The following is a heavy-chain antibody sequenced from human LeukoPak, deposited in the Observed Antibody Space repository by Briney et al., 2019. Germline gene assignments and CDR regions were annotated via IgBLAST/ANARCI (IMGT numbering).Heavy chain of an antibody. Sequence: PGGSLRLSCAASGFTFSSYAMHWVRQAPGKGLEWVAVISYDGSNKYYADSVKGRFTISRDNSKNTLHLQMNSLRAEDTAVYYCASPYSYGYPLDYWGQGTLVTVSS. CDR2: ISYDGSNK. CDR3: ASPYSYGYPLDY. D-gene: IGHD5-18*01. J-gene: IGHJ4*02. V-gene: IGHV3-30-3*01. CDR1: GFTFSSYA.